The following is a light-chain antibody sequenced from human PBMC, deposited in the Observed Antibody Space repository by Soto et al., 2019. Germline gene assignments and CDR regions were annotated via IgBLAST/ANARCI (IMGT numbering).Light chain of an antibody. J-gene: IGLJ1*01. CDR3: QSYDSSLSGSV. V-gene: IGLV1-40*01. Sequence: QSVLTQPPSVSGAPGQRVTISCTGSSSNIGAGYDVHWYQQLPGTAPKLLIYGNSNRPSGVPDRFSGSKSGTSASLAITGLQAEDEADYHCQSYDSSLSGSVLGTGTKLTVL. CDR2: GNS. CDR1: SSNIGAGYD.